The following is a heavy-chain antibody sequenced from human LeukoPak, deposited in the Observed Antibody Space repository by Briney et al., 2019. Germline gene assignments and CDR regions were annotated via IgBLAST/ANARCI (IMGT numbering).Heavy chain of an antibody. CDR2: VYTSGST. V-gene: IGHV4-59*10. Sequence: SETLSLTCAVYGGSFSGYYWSWIRQPAGKGLEWVGRVYTSGSTNYNPSLKSRVTMSVDTSKNQFSLKLSSVTAADTAVYYCARSAYARYFDYWGQGTLVTVSS. CDR1: GGSFSGYY. CDR3: ARSAYARYFDY. D-gene: IGHD4-17*01. J-gene: IGHJ4*02.